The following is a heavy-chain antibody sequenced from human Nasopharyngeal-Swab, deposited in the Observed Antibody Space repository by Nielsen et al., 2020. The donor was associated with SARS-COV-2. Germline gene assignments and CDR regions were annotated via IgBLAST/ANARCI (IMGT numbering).Heavy chain of an antibody. CDR2: IDPSDSYT. J-gene: IGHJ6*03. CDR3: ARSAAYCGGDCYSRGYYYYYYMDV. CDR1: GYSFTSYW. D-gene: IGHD2-21*02. V-gene: IGHV5-10-1*01. Sequence: GESLKISCKGSGYSFTSYWISWVRQMPGKGLEWMGRIDPSDSYTNYSPSFQGHVTISADKSISTAYLQWSSLKASDTATYYCARSAAYCGGDCYSRGYYYYYYMDVWGKGTTVTVSS.